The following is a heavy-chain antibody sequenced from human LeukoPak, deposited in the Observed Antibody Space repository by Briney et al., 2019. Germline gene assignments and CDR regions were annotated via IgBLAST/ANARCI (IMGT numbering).Heavy chain of an antibody. Sequence: PGGSLRLSCAASGFTFSNYWMHWVRQAPGKGLVWVSRIKGDGSHTIYADSVKGRFTISRDNSKNTLYLQMNSLRAEDTAVYYCAKQKKVLRFLEWTPRVTNWFDPWGQGTLVTVSS. J-gene: IGHJ5*02. CDR1: GFTFSNYW. CDR3: AKQKKVLRFLEWTPRVTNWFDP. CDR2: IKGDGSHT. D-gene: IGHD3-3*01. V-gene: IGHV3-74*01.